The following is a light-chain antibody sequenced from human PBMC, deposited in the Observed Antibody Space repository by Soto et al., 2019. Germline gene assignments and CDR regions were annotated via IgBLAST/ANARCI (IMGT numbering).Light chain of an antibody. J-gene: IGKJ5*01. V-gene: IGKV3-11*01. CDR2: DTS. CDR1: QSVSTY. Sequence: EIVLTQSPATLSLSPGERATLSCRASQSVSTYLAWYQQKPGQAPSLLIYDTSNRAPGIPARFSGSGSGTDFTLTISSLEPEDFAVYYCQQRSNSLTFGQGTRLEIK. CDR3: QQRSNSLT.